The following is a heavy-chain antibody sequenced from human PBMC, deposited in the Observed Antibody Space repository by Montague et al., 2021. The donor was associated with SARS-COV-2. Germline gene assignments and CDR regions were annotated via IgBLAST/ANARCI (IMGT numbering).Heavy chain of an antibody. CDR3: ARGARQGYGFRRGSFDS. J-gene: IGHJ4*02. Sequence: SETLSLTCAVYGGSFSGYYWNWIRQPPGKGLEWIGEVNHRGSTTYNPSLQSRVTMSVDTSKNQFSPKLSSVTAADTAVYYCARGARQGYGFRRGSFDSWGQGTLVTVSS. CDR1: GGSFSGYY. CDR2: VNHRGST. D-gene: IGHD3-10*01. V-gene: IGHV4-34*01.